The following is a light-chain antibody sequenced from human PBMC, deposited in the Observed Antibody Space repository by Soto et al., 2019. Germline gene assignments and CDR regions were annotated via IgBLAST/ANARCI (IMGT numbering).Light chain of an antibody. V-gene: IGKV1-5*01. CDR1: QSISSW. CDR2: DAS. J-gene: IGKJ1*01. CDR3: QHFRT. Sequence: DIQMTQSASTLSASVGARVTITCRASQSISSWLAWYQQKPGQPPKLLIYDASSLESGVPSRFSGSGSGTEFTLTISSLQHDDFATYYCQHFRTFGQGTKVDIK.